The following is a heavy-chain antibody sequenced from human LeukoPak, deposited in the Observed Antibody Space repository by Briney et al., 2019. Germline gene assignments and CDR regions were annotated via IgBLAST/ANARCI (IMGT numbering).Heavy chain of an antibody. CDR1: GDSVSSNSAA. J-gene: IGHJ2*01. CDR2: TYYRSKWYN. CDR3: ARDSPLTTVTTFPYWYFDL. D-gene: IGHD4-17*01. Sequence: SQTLSLTCAISGDSVSSNSAAWNWIRQSPSRGLEWLGRTYYRSKWYNDYAVSVKSRITINPDTSKNQFSLQLNSVTPEDTAVYYCARDSPLTTVTTFPYWYFDLWGRGTLVAVSS. V-gene: IGHV6-1*01.